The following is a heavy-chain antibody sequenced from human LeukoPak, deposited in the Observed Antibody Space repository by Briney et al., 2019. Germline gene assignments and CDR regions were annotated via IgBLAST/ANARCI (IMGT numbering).Heavy chain of an antibody. V-gene: IGHV3-7*03. J-gene: IGHJ4*02. D-gene: IGHD3-3*01. Sequence: GGSLRLSCAASGFAFNSYWMSWVRQTPGKGLEWVATMDGGGSATYYVDSVKGRFTITRDNAKNSLFLQMNSLRAEDTALYYCARDQYDAWSRRGNFDSWGQGTLVIVSS. CDR3: ARDQYDAWSRRGNFDS. CDR2: MDGGGSAT. CDR1: GFAFNSYW.